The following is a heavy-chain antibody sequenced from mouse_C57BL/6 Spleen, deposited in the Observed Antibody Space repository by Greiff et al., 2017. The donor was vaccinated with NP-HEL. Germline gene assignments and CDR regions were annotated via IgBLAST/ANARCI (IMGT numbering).Heavy chain of an antibody. CDR3: ARSYYSKSYFDY. V-gene: IGHV5-4*03. Sequence: EVKLVESGGGLVKPGGSLKLSCAASGFTFSSYAMSWVRQTPEKRLEWVATISDGGSYTYYPDNVKGRFTISRDNAKNNLYLQMSHLKSEDTAMYYCARSYYSKSYFDYWGQGTTLTVSS. D-gene: IGHD2-5*01. CDR2: ISDGGSYT. CDR1: GFTFSSYA. J-gene: IGHJ2*01.